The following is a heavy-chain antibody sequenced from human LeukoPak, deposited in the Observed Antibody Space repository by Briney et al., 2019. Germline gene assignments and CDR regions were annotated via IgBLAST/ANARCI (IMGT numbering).Heavy chain of an antibody. CDR3: ARRGGSGRAFDY. CDR1: GFTFSSYW. CDR2: IYYTGST. J-gene: IGHJ4*02. Sequence: GSLRLSCAASGFTFSSYWMSWVRQPPGKGLEWIGSIYYTGSTYDNPSLKSRVTISVDTSKNQFPLKLSSVTAADTAVYYCARRGGSGRAFDYWGQGTLVTVSS. V-gene: IGHV4-39*01. D-gene: IGHD1-26*01.